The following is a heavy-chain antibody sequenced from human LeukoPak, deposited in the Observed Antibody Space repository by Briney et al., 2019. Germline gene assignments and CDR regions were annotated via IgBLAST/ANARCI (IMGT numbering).Heavy chain of an antibody. V-gene: IGHV3-9*01. Sequence: PGGSLRLSCAASGFTFNVYAMHWVRQAPGKGLGWVSGICWNSNNIGYADSVKGRLTNSRDNAKNSLYLQMNSLRAEDTALYYCAKVRAGSSGWFHVLDIWGQGTMVTVSP. CDR2: ICWNSNNI. J-gene: IGHJ3*02. D-gene: IGHD6-19*01. CDR3: AKVRAGSSGWFHVLDI. CDR1: GFTFNVYA.